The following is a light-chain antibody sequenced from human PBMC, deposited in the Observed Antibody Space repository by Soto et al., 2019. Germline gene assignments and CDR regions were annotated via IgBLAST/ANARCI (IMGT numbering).Light chain of an antibody. CDR1: QDIKDE. J-gene: IGKJ1*01. V-gene: IGKV1-6*01. CDR2: GAS. Sequence: AIPMTQSPSSLSVFVGDSVTITCRASQDIKDEVGWYQQKPGKAPKLLIFGASSLQSGVPSRFRGSGTGTDFTLTISGLQAADFATYYCLQHDSYPWTFGQGTKVEIK. CDR3: LQHDSYPWT.